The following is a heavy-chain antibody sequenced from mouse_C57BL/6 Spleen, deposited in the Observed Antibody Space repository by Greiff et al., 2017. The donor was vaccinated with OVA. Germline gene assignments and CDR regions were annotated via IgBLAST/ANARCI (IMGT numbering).Heavy chain of an antibody. V-gene: IGHV1-55*01. Sequence: QVQLQQPGAELVKPGASVKMSCKASGYTFTSYWITWVKQRPGQGLEWIGDIYPGSGSTNYNEKFKRKATLTVDTSSSTAYMQLSSLTSEDSAVYYCARIPYYYGGREDDWGQGTTLTVSS. J-gene: IGHJ2*01. CDR2: IYPGSGST. D-gene: IGHD1-1*01. CDR3: ARIPYYYGGREDD. CDR1: GYTFTSYW.